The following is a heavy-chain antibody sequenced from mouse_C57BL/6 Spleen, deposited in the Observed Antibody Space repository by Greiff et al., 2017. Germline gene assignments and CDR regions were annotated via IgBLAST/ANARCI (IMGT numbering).Heavy chain of an antibody. V-gene: IGHV1-50*01. J-gene: IGHJ3*01. CDR1: GYTFTSYW. CDR3: ARKSNYEAY. CDR2: IDPSDSYT. Sequence: QVQLQQPGAELVKPGASVKLSCKASGYTFTSYWMQWVKQRPGQGLEWIGEIDPSDSYTNYNQKFKGKATLTVDTSSSTAYMHLSSLTSEDSAVYYCARKSNYEAYWGQGTLVTVSA. D-gene: IGHD2-5*01.